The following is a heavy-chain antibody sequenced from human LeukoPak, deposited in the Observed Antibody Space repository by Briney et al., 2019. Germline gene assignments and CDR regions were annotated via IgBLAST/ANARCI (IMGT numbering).Heavy chain of an antibody. V-gene: IGHV3-15*01. Sequence: GGSQRLSCAASGFTFSNAWMSWVRQAPGKGLEWVGRIKSKTDGGTTDYAAPVKGRFTISRDDSKNTLYLQMNSLKTEDTAVYYCTTARITMVRGVIIPRFDYWGQGTLVTVSS. CDR2: IKSKTDGGTT. CDR1: GFTFSNAW. J-gene: IGHJ4*02. D-gene: IGHD3-10*01. CDR3: TTARITMVRGVIIPRFDY.